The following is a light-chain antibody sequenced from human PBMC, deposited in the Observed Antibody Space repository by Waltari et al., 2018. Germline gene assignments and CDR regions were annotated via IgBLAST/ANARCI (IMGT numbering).Light chain of an antibody. Sequence: EIVLTQSPGTLSLSPGERATLSCRASQSVSSSYLAWYQQKPGQAPRLLIYGASSRATGIPDRFSGSGSGTDFTLTISRLEPEDSAVYYCQQYGTSPPWTFGQGTKVEIE. J-gene: IGKJ1*01. V-gene: IGKV3-20*01. CDR2: GAS. CDR3: QQYGTSPPWT. CDR1: QSVSSSY.